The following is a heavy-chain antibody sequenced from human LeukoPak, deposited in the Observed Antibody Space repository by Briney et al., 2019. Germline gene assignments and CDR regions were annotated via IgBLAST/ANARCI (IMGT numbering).Heavy chain of an antibody. CDR3: ARQWLPNGYFDY. CDR2: VNPNSGVT. D-gene: IGHD6-19*01. V-gene: IGHV1-2*06. Sequence: GASVKVSCKASGYTFTAYFVHWVRQAPGQGLEWMGRVNPNSGVTNSIQKFQGRVTMTRDTSISTAYMELSGLRSDDTAVYYCARQWLPNGYFDYWGQGTLVTVSS. CDR1: GYTFTAYF. J-gene: IGHJ4*02.